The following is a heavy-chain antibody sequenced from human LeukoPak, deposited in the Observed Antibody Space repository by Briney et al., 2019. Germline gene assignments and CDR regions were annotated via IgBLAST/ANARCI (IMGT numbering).Heavy chain of an antibody. CDR1: GFTFADYG. Sequence: GGCLRLSCAVSGFTFADYGMSWVRQAPGKGLEGVSGINWNGGSTGYADSVKGRFTISRDNAKNSLYLQMNSLRAEDTAVYYCASRYSNTKGYWGQGTLVTVAS. V-gene: IGHV3-20*04. D-gene: IGHD1-26*01. CDR3: ASRYSNTKGY. J-gene: IGHJ4*02. CDR2: INWNGGST.